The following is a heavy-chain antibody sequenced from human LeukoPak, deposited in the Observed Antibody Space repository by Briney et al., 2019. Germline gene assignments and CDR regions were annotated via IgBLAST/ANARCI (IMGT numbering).Heavy chain of an antibody. D-gene: IGHD3-10*01. CDR1: GFTFSSYG. CDR3: EVPLWFGELTVDY. V-gene: IGHV3-30*02. Sequence: GGPLRLSCAASGFTFSSYGMHGLRQAPGKALEGVAFIRYDGSNKYYADSVKGSFTISRDNYKNTLYLQMNSLRAEDTAVYYCEVPLWFGELTVDYWGQGTLVTVSS. CDR2: IRYDGSNK. J-gene: IGHJ4*02.